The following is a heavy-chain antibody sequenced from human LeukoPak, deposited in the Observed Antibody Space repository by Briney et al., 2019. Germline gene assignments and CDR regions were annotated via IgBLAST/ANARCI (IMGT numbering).Heavy chain of an antibody. J-gene: IGHJ4*02. Sequence: SQTLSLTCTVSGGSIGSGNYYWSWIRQPAGKGLEWIGRIYTRGSTNYNPSLKSRVTISVDTSKNQFSLKLSSVTAADTAVYYCARGKGVLWFGESPRKGFDYWGQGTLVTVSS. CDR3: ARGKGVLWFGESPRKGFDY. CDR2: IYTRGST. V-gene: IGHV4-61*02. CDR1: GGSIGSGNYY. D-gene: IGHD3-10*01.